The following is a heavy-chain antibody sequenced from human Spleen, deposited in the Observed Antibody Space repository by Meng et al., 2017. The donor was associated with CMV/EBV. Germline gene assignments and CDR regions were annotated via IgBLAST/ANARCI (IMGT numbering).Heavy chain of an antibody. J-gene: IGHJ3*02. CDR3: ARDGRDDNNYDAFDI. CDR2: ISYSGST. CDR1: DGSISSTIFY. D-gene: IGHD5-24*01. V-gene: IGHV4-39*07. Sequence: SETLSLTCNVSDGSISSTIFYWGWIRQPPGKGLEWIGSISYSGSTYYNPSLKSRVSISRDTSKNQFSLKLSSVTAADTAVYYCARDGRDDNNYDAFDIWGQGTMVTVSS.